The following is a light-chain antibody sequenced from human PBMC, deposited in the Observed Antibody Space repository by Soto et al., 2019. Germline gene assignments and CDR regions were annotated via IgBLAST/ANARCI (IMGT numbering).Light chain of an antibody. V-gene: IGKV1-33*01. CDR3: QQANSFPLT. Sequence: DIQMTQSPASLSSSVGHRATISCQSSQNIINNLNWYQHKPGQAPRLLVYDVSNMATGVPSRFSGSGSGTDFTFTISSLQPEDIATYYCQQANSFPLTFGQGTKVDIK. CDR2: DVS. J-gene: IGKJ1*01. CDR1: QNIINN.